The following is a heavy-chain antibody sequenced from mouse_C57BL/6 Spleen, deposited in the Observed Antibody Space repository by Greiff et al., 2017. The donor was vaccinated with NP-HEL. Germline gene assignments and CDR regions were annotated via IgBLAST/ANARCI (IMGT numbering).Heavy chain of an antibody. CDR2: ISGGGGNT. Sequence: EVQLVESGGGLVKPGGSLKLSCAASGFTFSSYTMSWVRQTPEKRLEWVATISGGGGNTYYPDSVKGRFTISRDNAKNTLYLQMSSLRSEDTALYYCAREEAPYWYFDVWGTGTTVTVSS. J-gene: IGHJ1*03. CDR1: GFTFSSYT. CDR3: AREEAPYWYFDV. V-gene: IGHV5-9*01. D-gene: IGHD3-1*01.